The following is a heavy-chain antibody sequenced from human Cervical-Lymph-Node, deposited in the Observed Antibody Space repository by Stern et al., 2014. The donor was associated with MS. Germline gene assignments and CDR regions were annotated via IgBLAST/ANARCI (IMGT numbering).Heavy chain of an antibody. CDR3: ATGHNGWFDP. D-gene: IGHD2-8*01. CDR2: INTYSGHT. CDR1: DRDFTKFG. Sequence: VQLVQSGPELKMPGASVRLSCKASDRDFTKFGISWVRQAPGQGLEWLGWINTYSGHTKYEQKVQDRLTMTKDTSTSTVFMELKNLGPDDRAVYYCATGHNGWFDPWGQGTLVTVSS. V-gene: IGHV1-18*01. J-gene: IGHJ5*02.